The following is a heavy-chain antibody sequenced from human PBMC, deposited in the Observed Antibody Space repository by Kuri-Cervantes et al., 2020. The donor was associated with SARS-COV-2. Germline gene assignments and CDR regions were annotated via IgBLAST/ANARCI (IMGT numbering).Heavy chain of an antibody. D-gene: IGHD2-2*01. V-gene: IGHV3-23*01. CDR2: IGGSGGNT. J-gene: IGHJ5*02. Sequence: GGSLRLSCAVSGFPFSDYAMSWVRQAPGKGLEWVSGIGGSGGNTYYADSVKGRFTISRDNSKNTLYLQMTSLSAGDTAIYYCAKAGGIEIPAATNWFDPWGQGTLVTASS. CDR1: GFPFSDYA. CDR3: AKAGGIEIPAATNWFDP.